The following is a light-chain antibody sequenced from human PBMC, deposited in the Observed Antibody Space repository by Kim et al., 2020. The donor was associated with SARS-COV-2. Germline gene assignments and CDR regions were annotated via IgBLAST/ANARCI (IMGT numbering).Light chain of an antibody. CDR3: QHYSDWPQ. V-gene: IGKV3-15*01. Sequence: RSVTRGEGATLSCRAGQSVITSLAWAQNTPGQAARLLSSDASARAPGIPARFSGGGSETEFTLSISSLQSEDFAVYYCQHYSDWPQFGQEAKLEI. CDR2: DAS. CDR1: QSVITS. J-gene: IGKJ2*01.